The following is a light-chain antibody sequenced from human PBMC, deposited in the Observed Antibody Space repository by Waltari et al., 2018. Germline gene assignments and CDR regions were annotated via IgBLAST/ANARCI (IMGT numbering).Light chain of an antibody. Sequence: DIQMTQSPSSLSAYVGDRVTITCQASQDISNYLNWYQQKPGKAPKLLIYDASNLETGVPSRFSGSGSGTDFTFTISSLQPEDIATYYCQQYDNLPLTFGGGTKVEI. J-gene: IGKJ4*01. CDR3: QQYDNLPLT. V-gene: IGKV1-33*01. CDR2: DAS. CDR1: QDISNY.